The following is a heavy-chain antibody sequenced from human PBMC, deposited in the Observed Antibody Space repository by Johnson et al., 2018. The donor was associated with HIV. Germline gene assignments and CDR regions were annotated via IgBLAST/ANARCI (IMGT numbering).Heavy chain of an antibody. CDR2: IRSKANTYAT. D-gene: IGHD6-6*01. CDR1: GFTFSASG. V-gene: IGHV3-73*02. Sequence: VQLVESGGGLVQPGGSLKLSCAASGFTFSASGMHWVRQASGTGLEWVGHIRSKANTYATAYAAPLKGRFTISRDDSKNTAYLQMNSLKTEDTAVYYCTRRYSISSRGYDIWGQGTLVTVSS. J-gene: IGHJ3*02. CDR3: TRRYSISSRGYDI.